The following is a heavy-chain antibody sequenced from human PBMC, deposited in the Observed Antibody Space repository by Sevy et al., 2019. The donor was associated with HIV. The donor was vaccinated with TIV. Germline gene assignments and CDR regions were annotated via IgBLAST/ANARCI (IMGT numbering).Heavy chain of an antibody. Sequence: GGSLRLSCAASGFTFSSDSMNWVRQAPGKGLEWVSYISSSSSTIYYADSVKGRFTISRDNAKNSLYLQMNSLRDEDTAVYYCARERYYDILTGIDYWGLGTLVTVSS. CDR1: GFTFSSDS. CDR3: ARERYYDILTGIDY. V-gene: IGHV3-48*02. J-gene: IGHJ4*02. CDR2: ISSSSSTI. D-gene: IGHD3-9*01.